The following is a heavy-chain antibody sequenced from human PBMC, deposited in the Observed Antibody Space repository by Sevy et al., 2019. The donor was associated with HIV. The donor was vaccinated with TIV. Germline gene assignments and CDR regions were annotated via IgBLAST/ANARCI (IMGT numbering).Heavy chain of an antibody. CDR1: GLTISDYV. CDR3: AKLGVRVATGGTDY. Sequence: GGSLRLSCVASGLTISDYVLYWVSQAPGKGLEWVSAITESDADITYADSVKGRFTVSRDNSKNTVYLQMGSLRAEDTAIYYCAKLGVRVATGGTDYWGQGTQVTVSS. CDR2: ITESDADI. V-gene: IGHV3-23*01. D-gene: IGHD3-3*01. J-gene: IGHJ4*02.